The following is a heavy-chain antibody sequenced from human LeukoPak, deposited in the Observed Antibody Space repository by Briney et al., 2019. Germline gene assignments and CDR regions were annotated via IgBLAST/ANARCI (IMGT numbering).Heavy chain of an antibody. CDR1: GYTFTSYG. V-gene: IGHV1-18*01. CDR3: ARVVVVPAAGAKWFDP. D-gene: IGHD2-2*01. CDR2: ISAYNDNT. Sequence: GASVKVSCKASGYTFTSYGISWVRQAPGQGLEWMGWISAYNDNTNYAQKLQGRVAMTTDTSTSTAYMELRSLRSDDTAVYYCARVVVVPAAGAKWFDPWGQGTLVTVSS. J-gene: IGHJ5*02.